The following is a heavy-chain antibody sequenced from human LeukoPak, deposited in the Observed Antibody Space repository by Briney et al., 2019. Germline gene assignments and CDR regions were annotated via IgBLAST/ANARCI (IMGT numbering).Heavy chain of an antibody. CDR3: AKDFDKGYSYGRRGFDY. J-gene: IGHJ4*02. CDR2: ISWNSGSI. CDR1: GFTFDDYA. Sequence: GRSLRLSCAASGFTFDDYAMHCVRQAPGKGLEWVSGISWNSGSIGYADSVKGRFTISRDNAKNSLYLQMNSLRAEDTAVYYCAKDFDKGYSYGRRGFDYWGQGTLVTVSS. V-gene: IGHV3-9*01. D-gene: IGHD5-18*01.